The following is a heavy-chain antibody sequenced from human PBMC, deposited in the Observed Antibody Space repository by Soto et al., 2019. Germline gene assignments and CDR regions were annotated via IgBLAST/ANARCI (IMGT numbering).Heavy chain of an antibody. CDR3: ASSGAGSGDF. Sequence: SETLSLTCTVSGASMSGYSWSWIRQPPGRGLEWIGLVFNSGTTNYNPSLKSRVSMSVDTYNNQISLKIYSVTAADTAVYYCASSGAGSGDFWGQGTLVTVSS. CDR1: GASMSGYS. D-gene: IGHD3-10*01. V-gene: IGHV4-59*01. CDR2: VFNSGTT. J-gene: IGHJ4*02.